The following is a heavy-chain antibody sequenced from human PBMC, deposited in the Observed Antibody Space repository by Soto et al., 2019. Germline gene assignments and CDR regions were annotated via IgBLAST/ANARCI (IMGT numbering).Heavy chain of an antibody. V-gene: IGHV1-3*01. Sequence: GASVKVSCKASGYTFTTYALHWVRQAPGQRPEWMGWINPASGHTKYSKKFQDRVTITRDTSASTGYMELSRLRSDDTAVYYCARGKRRITIFGDHQNNYGMDVWGQGTTVTVSS. CDR3: ARGKRRITIFGDHQNNYGMDV. CDR1: GYTFTTYA. CDR2: INPASGHT. J-gene: IGHJ6*02. D-gene: IGHD3-3*01.